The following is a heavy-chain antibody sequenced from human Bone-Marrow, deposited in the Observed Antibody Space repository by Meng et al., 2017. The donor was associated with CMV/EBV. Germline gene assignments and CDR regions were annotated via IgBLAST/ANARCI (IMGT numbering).Heavy chain of an antibody. CDR2: INPNSGGT. D-gene: IGHD3-3*01. V-gene: IGHV1-2*02. J-gene: IGHJ4*02. CDR1: GYTFTGYY. CDR3: ARGLEYYDFWSGYLGY. Sequence: ASVKVSCKASGYTFTGYYMHWVRQAPGQGLEWMGWINPNSGGTNYAQKFQGRVTMTRDTSISTAYMELSRLRSDDTAVYYCARGLEYYDFWSGYLGYWGQGTLVTVSS.